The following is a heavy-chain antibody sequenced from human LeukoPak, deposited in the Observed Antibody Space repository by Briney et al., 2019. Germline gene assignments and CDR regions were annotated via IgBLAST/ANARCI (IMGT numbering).Heavy chain of an antibody. CDR1: GFTFSSYA. CDR3: ARGGDIVVVPAAIRSSGWFDP. V-gene: IGHV3-30-3*01. Sequence: GGSLRLSCAASGFTFSSYAMHWVRQAPGKGLGWVAVISYDGSNKYYADSVKGRSTISRDNSENTLYLQMNSLRAEDTAVYYCARGGDIVVVPAAIRSSGWFDPWGQGTLVTVSS. D-gene: IGHD2-2*02. J-gene: IGHJ5*02. CDR2: ISYDGSNK.